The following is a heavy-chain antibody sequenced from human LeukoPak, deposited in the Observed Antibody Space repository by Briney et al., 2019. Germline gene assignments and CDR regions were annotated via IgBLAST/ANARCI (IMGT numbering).Heavy chain of an antibody. CDR2: ISPYNGDT. J-gene: IGHJ5*02. CDR3: ARDDCTSTSCYVAAISP. V-gene: IGHV1-18*01. D-gene: IGHD2-2*01. CDR1: GYTFISYG. Sequence: ASVKVSCKASGYTFISYGISWVRQAPGQGLEWMGWISPYNGDTKYAQKVKGRGTMTTDTSTRTVYMELRILRSDDTAMYYCARDDCTSTSCYVAAISPWGQGTLVTVSS.